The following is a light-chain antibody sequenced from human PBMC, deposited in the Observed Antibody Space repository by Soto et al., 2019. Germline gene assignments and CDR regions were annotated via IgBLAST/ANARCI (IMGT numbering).Light chain of an antibody. V-gene: IGLV1-44*01. CDR2: NNN. CDR1: SSNIGSNT. Sequence: QSVLTQPPSASGTPGQRVTISCSGSSSNIGSNTVNWYQQVPGTAPKLLIYNNNQRPSGVPDRFSGSKSGTSVSLAISGLQSEDEADYYCAAWDDSLNGVIFGGGTKLTFL. CDR3: AAWDDSLNGVI. J-gene: IGLJ2*01.